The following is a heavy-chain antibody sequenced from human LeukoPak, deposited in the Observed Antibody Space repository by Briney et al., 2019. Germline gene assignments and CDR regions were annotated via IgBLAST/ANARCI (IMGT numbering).Heavy chain of an antibody. D-gene: IGHD6-19*01. CDR2: INTYTGNR. J-gene: IGHJ4*02. CDR1: GYTFTSYG. V-gene: IGHV1-18*04. Sequence: ASEKVSCKASGYTFTSYGIIWVRQAPGHGLEWRVWINTYTGNRNYAQKVQGRVTMTTDTSTSTAYMELTSLRSADTAVYYCARQAGGYSSGWFQFHFDYWGQGTLVTVSS. CDR3: ARQAGGYSSGWFQFHFDY.